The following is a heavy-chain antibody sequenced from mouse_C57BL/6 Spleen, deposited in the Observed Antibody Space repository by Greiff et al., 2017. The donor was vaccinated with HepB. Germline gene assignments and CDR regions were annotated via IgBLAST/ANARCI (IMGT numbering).Heavy chain of an antibody. CDR2: IHPNSGST. J-gene: IGHJ4*01. V-gene: IGHV1-64*01. CDR3: ARGDYYGYYAMDY. D-gene: IGHD1-1*01. Sequence: VQLVESGAELVKPGASVKLSCKASGYTFTSYWMHWVKQRPGQGLEWIGMIHPNSGSTNYNEKFKSKATLTVDKSSSTAYMQLSSLTSEDSAVYYCARGDYYGYYAMDYWGQGTSVTVSS. CDR1: GYTFTSYW.